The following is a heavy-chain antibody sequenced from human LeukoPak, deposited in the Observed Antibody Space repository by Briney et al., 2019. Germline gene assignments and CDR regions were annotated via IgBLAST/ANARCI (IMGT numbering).Heavy chain of an antibody. CDR3: AKEAEYSSSHYFDY. Sequence: GGSLRLSCAASGFTFSSYAMSWVRQAPGKGLEWVSSISGSGGTTYYADSVKSRFTISRDNSKNTLYPQMNSLRAEDTAVYYCAKEAEYSSSHYFDYWGQGTLVTVSS. D-gene: IGHD6-6*01. V-gene: IGHV3-23*01. CDR2: ISGSGGTT. CDR1: GFTFSSYA. J-gene: IGHJ4*02.